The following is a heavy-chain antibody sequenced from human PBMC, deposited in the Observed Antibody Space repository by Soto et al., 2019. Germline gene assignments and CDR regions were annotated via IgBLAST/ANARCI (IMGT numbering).Heavy chain of an antibody. CDR2: ISYDGSNK. V-gene: IGHV3-30-3*01. Sequence: QVELVESGGGVVQPGRSLRLSCAASGFTCSSYAMHWVRQAPGKGLEWMALISYDGSNKYDADSVKGRFSISRDNSKNALYLQMNSQRPEDTAVYHCARDQGGTTLYYHGMDVWGQGTTVTVSS. CDR1: GFTCSSYA. CDR3: ARDQGGTTLYYHGMDV. J-gene: IGHJ6*02. D-gene: IGHD1-7*01.